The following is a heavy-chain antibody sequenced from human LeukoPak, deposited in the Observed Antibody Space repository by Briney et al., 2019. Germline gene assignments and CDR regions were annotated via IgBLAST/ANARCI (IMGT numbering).Heavy chain of an antibody. D-gene: IGHD6-6*01. CDR1: GYTFTGYY. J-gene: IGHJ5*02. V-gene: IGHV1-2*02. Sequence: ASVKVSCKASGYTFTGYYMHWVRQAPGQGLEWMGWINPNSDGTNYAQKFQGRVTMTRDTSISTAYMELSRLRSDDTAVYYCTRGRQLVGGWFDPWGQGILVTASS. CDR3: TRGRQLVGGWFDP. CDR2: INPNSDGT.